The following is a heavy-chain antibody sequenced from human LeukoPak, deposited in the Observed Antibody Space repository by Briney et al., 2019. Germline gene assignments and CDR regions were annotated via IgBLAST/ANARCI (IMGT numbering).Heavy chain of an antibody. CDR2: IYHSGST. CDR3: ARVGGGYSGYDRDYYYYYMDV. Sequence: SGTLSLTCAVSGGSISSSNWWSWVRQPPVKGLEWIGVIYHSGSTNYNPSLKSRVTISVDKSKNQFSLKLSSVTAADTAVYYCARVGGGYSGYDRDYYYYYMDVWGKGTTVTVSS. V-gene: IGHV4-4*02. CDR1: GGSISSSNW. J-gene: IGHJ6*03. D-gene: IGHD5-12*01.